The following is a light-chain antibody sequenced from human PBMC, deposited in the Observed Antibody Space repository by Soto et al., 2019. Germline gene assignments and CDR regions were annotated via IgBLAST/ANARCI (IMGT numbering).Light chain of an antibody. J-gene: IGKJ1*01. CDR1: QTISNS. Sequence: DIQMTQSPSTLSASVGDRVTITCRASQTISNSLAWYQQKPGKAPKLLIYKASTLESGVPFRFSGSGSGTEFTLAISSLQPDDFATYYCHQYQSYSWTFGQGTRVEIK. V-gene: IGKV1-5*03. CDR3: HQYQSYSWT. CDR2: KAS.